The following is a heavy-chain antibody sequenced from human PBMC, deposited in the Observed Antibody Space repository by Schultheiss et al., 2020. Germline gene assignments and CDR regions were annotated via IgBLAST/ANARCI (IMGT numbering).Heavy chain of an antibody. V-gene: IGHV4-61*02. D-gene: IGHD3-10*01. CDR3: ARRVGEILWFREGYFDY. CDR2: IYTSGST. J-gene: IGHJ4*02. Sequence: SETLSLTCTVSGGSISSGSYYWSWIRQPAGKGLEWIGRIYTSGSTNYNPSLKSRVTISVDTSKNQFSLKLSSVTAADTAVYYCARRVGEILWFREGYFDYWGQGTLVTGYS. CDR1: GGSISSGSYY.